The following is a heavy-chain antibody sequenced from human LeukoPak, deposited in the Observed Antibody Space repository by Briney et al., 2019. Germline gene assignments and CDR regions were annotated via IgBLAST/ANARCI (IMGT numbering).Heavy chain of an antibody. V-gene: IGHV4-34*01. D-gene: IGHD5-12*01. CDR1: GGSFSGYY. Sequence: MTSETLSLTCAVYGGSFSGYYWSWIRQPPGKGLEWIGEINHSGSTNYNPSLKSRVTISVDTSKNQFSLKLSSVTAADTAVYYCARGGNWWLRSSSISYWGQGTLVTVSS. J-gene: IGHJ4*02. CDR3: ARGGNWWLRSSSISY. CDR2: INHSGST.